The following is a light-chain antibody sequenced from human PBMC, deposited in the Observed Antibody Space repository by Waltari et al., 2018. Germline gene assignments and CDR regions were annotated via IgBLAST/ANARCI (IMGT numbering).Light chain of an antibody. J-gene: IGKJ1*01. Sequence: EIVMTQSPVTLSVAPGERATLPCRASQSVGTKLAWYQQKPGQAPRLLIYGASTRATGIAARFSGSGSGTEFTLTISSLQSEDFAIYYCQQYNLWPWTFDQGTKVDSK. CDR1: QSVGTK. V-gene: IGKV3-15*01. CDR2: GAS. CDR3: QQYNLWPWT.